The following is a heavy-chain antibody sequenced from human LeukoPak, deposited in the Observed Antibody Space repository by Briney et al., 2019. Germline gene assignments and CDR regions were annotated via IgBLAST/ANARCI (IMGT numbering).Heavy chain of an antibody. D-gene: IGHD4-17*01. J-gene: IGHJ4*02. CDR1: GFTFSDYY. CDR3: AKMTTVTTGFDY. V-gene: IGHV3-11*01. CDR2: ISSSGSTI. Sequence: GGSLRLSCAASGFTFSDYYMSWIRQAPGKGLGWVSYISSSGSTIYYADSVKGRFTISRDNSKNTLYLQMNSLRAEDTAVYYCAKMTTVTTGFDYWGQGTLVTVSS.